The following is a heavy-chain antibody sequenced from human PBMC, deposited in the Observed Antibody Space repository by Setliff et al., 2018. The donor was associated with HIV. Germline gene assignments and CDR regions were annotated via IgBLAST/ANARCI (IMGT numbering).Heavy chain of an antibody. CDR2: IDPEDGET. J-gene: IGHJ6*02. Sequence: GASVKVSCKVSGHTFTDYSIHWVQQAPGKGLEWMGLIDPEDGETIYAEKFQGRVTMTADTSIQTAYMEPRSLRSDDTAVYYCARDVDHMMDVWGQGTTVTVSS. CDR3: ARDVDHMMDV. CDR1: GHTFTDYS. V-gene: IGHV1-69-2*01.